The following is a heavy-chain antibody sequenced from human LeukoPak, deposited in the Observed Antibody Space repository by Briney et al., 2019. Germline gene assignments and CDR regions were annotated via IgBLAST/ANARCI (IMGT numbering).Heavy chain of an antibody. CDR2: IWYDGSNK. J-gene: IGHJ4*02. CDR3: AKVQLERWELLPNFDY. D-gene: IGHD1-1*01. V-gene: IGHV3-30*02. CDR1: GFTFSSYG. Sequence: PGGSLRLSCAASGFTFSSYGMHWVRQAPGKGLEWVAVIWYDGSNKYYADSVKGRFTISRDNSKNTLYLQMNSLRVEDTAVYYCAKVQLERWELLPNFDYWGQGTLVTVSS.